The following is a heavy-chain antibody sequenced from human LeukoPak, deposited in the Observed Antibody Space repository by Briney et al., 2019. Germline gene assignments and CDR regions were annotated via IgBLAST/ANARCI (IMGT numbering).Heavy chain of an antibody. CDR2: INPNSGGT. D-gene: IGHD5-12*01. Sequence: ASVKVSCKASGYTFTGYYMHWVRQAPGQGLEWMGRINPNSGGTNYAQKFQGRVTMTRDTSISTAYVELSRLRSDDTAVYYCARVLRYSGYDFWFDPWGQGTLVTVSS. J-gene: IGHJ5*02. CDR1: GYTFTGYY. V-gene: IGHV1-2*06. CDR3: ARVLRYSGYDFWFDP.